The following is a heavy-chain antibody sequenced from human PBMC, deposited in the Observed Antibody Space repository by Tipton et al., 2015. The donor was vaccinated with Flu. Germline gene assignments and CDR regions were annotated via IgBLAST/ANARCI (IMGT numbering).Heavy chain of an antibody. J-gene: IGHJ5*02. CDR2: IYHSGTA. D-gene: IGHD4-11*01. CDR3: ARSPASNYPWFGP. CDR1: GVSISSSRYY. V-gene: IGHV4-39*07. Sequence: LRLSCTVSGVSISSSRYYWGWIRQPPGKGLEWIGSIYHSGTASYNPSLKSRVTISVDTSKNQISLKLSSVPAADTAVYYCARSPASNYPWFGPWGQGALVTVSS.